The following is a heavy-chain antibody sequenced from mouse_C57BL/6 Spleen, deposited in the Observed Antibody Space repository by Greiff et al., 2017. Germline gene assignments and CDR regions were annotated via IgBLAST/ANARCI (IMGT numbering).Heavy chain of an antibody. Sequence: QVQLKQSGPGLVQPSQRLSITCTVSGFSLTSYGVHWVRQSPGKGLEWLGVIWRGGSTDYNAAFMSRLSITKDNSKSQVFFKMNSLQADDTAIYYCAKNGYYGSSYRYFDVWGTGTTVTVSS. D-gene: IGHD1-1*01. CDR3: AKNGYYGSSYRYFDV. CDR1: GFSLTSYG. CDR2: IWRGGST. V-gene: IGHV2-5*01. J-gene: IGHJ1*03.